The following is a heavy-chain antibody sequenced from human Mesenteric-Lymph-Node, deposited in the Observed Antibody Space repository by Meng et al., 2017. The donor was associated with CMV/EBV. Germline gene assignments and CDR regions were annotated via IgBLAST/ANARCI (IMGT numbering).Heavy chain of an antibody. CDR1: GFTVSSNY. Sequence: GSLRLSCAASGFTVSSNYMTWVRQAPGKGLEWVSVIYNGDRTNYADSVKGRFTISRDNSKNTLYLQMNSLTTEDTATYYCARGELGKGSFWGQGTLVTVSS. CDR2: IYNGDRT. J-gene: IGHJ4*02. D-gene: IGHD7-27*01. CDR3: ARGELGKGSF. V-gene: IGHV3-66*02.